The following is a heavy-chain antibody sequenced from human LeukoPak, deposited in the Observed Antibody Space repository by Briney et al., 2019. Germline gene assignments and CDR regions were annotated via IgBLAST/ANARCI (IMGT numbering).Heavy chain of an antibody. D-gene: IGHD1-26*01. CDR3: TGLYGGSYAY. V-gene: IGHV3-23*01. Sequence: PGGSLRLSCAASGFTFSSYWMHWVRQAPGKGLDWVSTISDSGSSTFYADSVKGRFTISRDNSRNIVFLQINSLRAEDTAMYYCTGLYGGSYAYWGQGTLVTVSS. CDR2: ISDSGSST. CDR1: GFTFSSYW. J-gene: IGHJ4*02.